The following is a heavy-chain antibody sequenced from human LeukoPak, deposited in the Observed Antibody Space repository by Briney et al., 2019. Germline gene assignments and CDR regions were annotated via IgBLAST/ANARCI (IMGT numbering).Heavy chain of an antibody. Sequence: SETLSLTCTVSGGSISGYYWNWVRQPPGKGLEWIGYIYYSGGTKYNPSLKSRVTISVDTSKNQFSLKLSSVTAADTAVYYCARRGYASSWSFDYWGQGTLVTVSS. CDR3: ARRGYASSWSFDY. J-gene: IGHJ4*02. D-gene: IGHD6-13*01. CDR1: GGSISGYY. CDR2: IYYSGGT. V-gene: IGHV4-59*08.